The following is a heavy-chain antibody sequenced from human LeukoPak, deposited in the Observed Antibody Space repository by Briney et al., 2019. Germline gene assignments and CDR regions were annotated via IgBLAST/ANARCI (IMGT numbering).Heavy chain of an antibody. CDR2: IYYSGST. V-gene: IGHV4-59*01. Sequence: SETLSLTCTVTGGSISSYSWSWIRQPPGKELEWIGYIYYSGSTNYNPSLKSRATISVDTSKNQFSLKLSSVTAADTAVYYCARESFDYGFDYWGQGTLVTVSS. CDR1: GGSISSYS. J-gene: IGHJ4*02. D-gene: IGHD4-17*01. CDR3: ARESFDYGFDY.